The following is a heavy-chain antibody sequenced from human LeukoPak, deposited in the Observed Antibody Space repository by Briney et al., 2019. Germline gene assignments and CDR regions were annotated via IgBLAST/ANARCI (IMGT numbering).Heavy chain of an antibody. CDR3: ARGEGYCSSTSRYNWFDP. V-gene: IGHV1-69*05. Sequence: ASVKVSCKASGGTFSSYAISWVRQAPGQGLEWMGGIIPIFGTANYAQKFQGRVTITTDESTSTAYMELSSLRSEDTAVYYCARGEGYCSSTSRYNWFDPWGQGTLVTVSS. CDR2: IIPIFGTA. CDR1: GGTFSSYA. D-gene: IGHD2-2*01. J-gene: IGHJ5*02.